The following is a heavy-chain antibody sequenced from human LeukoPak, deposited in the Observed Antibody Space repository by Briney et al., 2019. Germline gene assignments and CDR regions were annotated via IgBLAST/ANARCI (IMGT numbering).Heavy chain of an antibody. CDR1: GFTFSSYG. D-gene: IGHD3-22*01. CDR3: ARGDYYDSSGADNWFDP. Sequence: PGGSLRLSCAASGFTFSSYGMHWVRQAPGKGLEWVAVIWYDGSSKYYADSVKGRFTISRDNSKNTLYLQMNSLRAEDTAVYYCARGDYYDSSGADNWFDPWGQGTLVTVSS. J-gene: IGHJ5*02. V-gene: IGHV3-33*01. CDR2: IWYDGSSK.